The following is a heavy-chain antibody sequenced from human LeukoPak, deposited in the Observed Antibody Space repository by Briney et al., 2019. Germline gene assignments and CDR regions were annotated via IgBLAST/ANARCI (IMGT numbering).Heavy chain of an antibody. Sequence: SETLSLTCTVSGCSISSYFWSWIRQPPGKGLEWIGYVYYSGSTNYNPSLKSRVTISVDRSNNKFSLKLTSVTAADTAVYYCARELVDYGGELDWFDAWGQGTLVSVSS. CDR2: VYYSGST. V-gene: IGHV4-59*01. CDR3: ARELVDYGGELDWFDA. J-gene: IGHJ5*02. CDR1: GCSISSYF. D-gene: IGHD4-23*01.